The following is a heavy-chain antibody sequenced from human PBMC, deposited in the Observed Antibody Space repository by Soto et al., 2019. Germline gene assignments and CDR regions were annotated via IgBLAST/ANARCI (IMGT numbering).Heavy chain of an antibody. D-gene: IGHD2-8*01. CDR1: GGSISSGDYY. CDR2: IYYRGNT. V-gene: IGHV4-30-4*01. Sequence: QVQRQESGPGLVKPSQTLSLTCTVSGGSISSGDYYWSWIRQPPGKGLELIGYIYYRGNTYYNPSLQSRVTISVDTSKNQFSRKLSSVTAAATAVYYCAIVPMVYARGYPFDYCGQGTLVTVSS. J-gene: IGHJ4*02. CDR3: AIVPMVYARGYPFDY.